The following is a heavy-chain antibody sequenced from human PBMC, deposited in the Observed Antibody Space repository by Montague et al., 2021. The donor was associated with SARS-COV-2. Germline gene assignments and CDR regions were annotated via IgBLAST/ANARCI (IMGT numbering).Heavy chain of an antibody. D-gene: IGHD3-22*01. CDR1: GGSISSYY. V-gene: IGHV4-4*07. CDR3: ARERGPYYFDSSGYHNAFVI. Sequence: SETRSLTCTVSGGSISSYYWSWIRQPAGKGLEWIGRLYTSGSTNYNPSXXSRVTISVDTSKNQFSLKLSSVTAADTAVYYCARERGPYYFDSSGYHNAFVIWGQGTMVTVSS. J-gene: IGHJ3*02. CDR2: LYTSGST.